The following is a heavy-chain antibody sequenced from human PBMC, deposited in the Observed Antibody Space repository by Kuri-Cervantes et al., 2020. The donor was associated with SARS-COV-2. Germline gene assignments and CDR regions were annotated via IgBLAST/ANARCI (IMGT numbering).Heavy chain of an antibody. D-gene: IGHD1-14*01. CDR1: GFTFSSYW. CDR2: IKQDGSEK. Sequence: GGSLRLSCAASGFTFSSYWMSWVRQAPGKGLEWVANIKQDGSEKYYVDSVKGRFTISRDNSKNTLYLQMNSLRAEDTAVYYCASSPQTGDYYYYYYMDVWGKGTTVTVSS. V-gene: IGHV3-7*01. CDR3: ASSPQTGDYYYYYYMDV. J-gene: IGHJ6*03.